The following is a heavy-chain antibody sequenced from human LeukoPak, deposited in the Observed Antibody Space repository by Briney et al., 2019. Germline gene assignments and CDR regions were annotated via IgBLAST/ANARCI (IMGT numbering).Heavy chain of an antibody. CDR3: AKDNSGNFLSPFDY. J-gene: IGHJ4*02. CDR2: ISGSGGDT. Sequence: PGGSLRLSCAASGFTFSNYAMTWVRQSPGKGLEWVSTISGSGGDTYYADSVKDRFTMSRDNSKNTLDLQMSSLRAEDTAIYYCAKDNSGNFLSPFDYWGQGTLVAVSS. D-gene: IGHD1-26*01. V-gene: IGHV3-23*01. CDR1: GFTFSNYA.